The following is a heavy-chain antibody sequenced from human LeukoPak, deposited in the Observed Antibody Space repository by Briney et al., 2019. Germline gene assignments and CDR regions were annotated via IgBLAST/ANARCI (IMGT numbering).Heavy chain of an antibody. J-gene: IGHJ6*03. CDR2: ISAYNGNT. CDR3: ATGAGPYYYYYMDV. V-gene: IGHV1-18*01. CDR1: GYTFTSYG. Sequence: ASVKVSCKASGYTFTSYGISWVRQAPGQGPEWMGWISAYNGNTNHAQKLQGRVTMTTDTSTSTAYMELRSLRSDDTAVYYCATGAGPYYYYYMDVWGKGTTVTVSS.